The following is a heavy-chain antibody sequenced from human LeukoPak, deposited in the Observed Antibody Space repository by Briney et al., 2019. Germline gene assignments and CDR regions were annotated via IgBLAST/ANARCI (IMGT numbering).Heavy chain of an antibody. CDR2: INPNSGGT. V-gene: IGHV1-2*02. CDR1: GYTFTGYY. Sequence: GASVKVSCKASGYTFTGYYMHCVQQAPGQGLEWMGWINPNSGGTNYAQKFQGRVTMTRDTSISTAYMELSRLRSDDTAVYYCARDLSIAAAWGQGTLVTVSS. J-gene: IGHJ4*02. D-gene: IGHD6-13*01. CDR3: ARDLSIAAA.